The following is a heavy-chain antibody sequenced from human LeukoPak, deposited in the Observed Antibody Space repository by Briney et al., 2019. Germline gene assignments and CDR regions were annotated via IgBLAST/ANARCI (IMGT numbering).Heavy chain of an antibody. D-gene: IGHD5-12*01. V-gene: IGHV4-30-2*01. Sequence: PSQTLSLTCTVSGGSISSGGYYWSWIRQPPGKGLEWIGYIYHSGSTYYNPSLKSRVTISVDRSKNQFSLKLSSVTAADTAVYYCARDSYYDSFGDGAFDIWGQGTMVTVSS. CDR1: GGSISSGGYY. J-gene: IGHJ3*02. CDR2: IYHSGST. CDR3: ARDSYYDSFGDGAFDI.